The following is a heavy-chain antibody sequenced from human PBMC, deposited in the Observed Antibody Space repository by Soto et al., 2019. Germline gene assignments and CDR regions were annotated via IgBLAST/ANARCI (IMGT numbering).Heavy chain of an antibody. Sequence: EVRLLESGGGLVQPGGSLSLSCAASGFTFSVYAMSWVRQAPGKGLEWVSGISGSGDSTHYADSVKGRFTVSRDNSKSMLQLQTNSLRAEDTAIYYCAKALCGGFTYWGQGPVVNVPS. J-gene: IGHJ4*02. D-gene: IGHD2-21*01. V-gene: IGHV3-23*01. CDR3: AKALCGGFTY. CDR1: GFTFSVYA. CDR2: ISGSGDST.